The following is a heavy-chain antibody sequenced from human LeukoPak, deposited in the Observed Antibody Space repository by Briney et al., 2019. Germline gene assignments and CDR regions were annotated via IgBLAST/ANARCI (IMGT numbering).Heavy chain of an antibody. CDR1: EFTFSDYY. V-gene: IGHV3-11*01. D-gene: IGHD3-16*02. Sequence: PGGALRLSCAASEFTFSDYYMSWIRQAPGKGLEWVSYISSSGSTIYYADSVKDRFTISRDNAKDSLYLQMNSLRAEDTAVYYCVRDYRACFDYWGQGTLVTVSS. CDR3: VRDYRACFDY. CDR2: ISSSGSTI. J-gene: IGHJ4*02.